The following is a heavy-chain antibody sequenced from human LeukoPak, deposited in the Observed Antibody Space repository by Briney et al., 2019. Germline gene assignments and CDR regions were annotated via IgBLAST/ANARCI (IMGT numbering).Heavy chain of an antibody. CDR1: GGSISSSNG. V-gene: IGHV4-4*02. CDR3: ASGADY. J-gene: IGHJ4*02. CDR2: IYQSGST. D-gene: IGHD3-16*01. Sequence: TSETLSLTCAFSGGSISSSNGWSWVRQPPGKGREGIGEIYQSGSTNYKPSLKSRVTISVDKSKNQFSLKLSSVSAADTAVYYCASGADYWGQGTLVTVSS.